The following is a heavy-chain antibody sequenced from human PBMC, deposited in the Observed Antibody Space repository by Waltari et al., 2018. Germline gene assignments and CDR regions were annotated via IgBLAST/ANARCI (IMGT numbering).Heavy chain of an antibody. J-gene: IGHJ4*02. CDR2: IYYSGST. D-gene: IGHD4-17*01. CDR3: ARRYGDYLDY. CDR1: GGPISSSSYS. V-gene: IGHV4-39*01. Sequence: QLQLQEPGPGLAKPSATLSIPCTASGGPISSSSYSWGWIRPPPGKGLEWIGSIYYSGSTYYNPSIKSRVTISVDTSKNQFSLKLSSVTAADTAVYYCARRYGDYLDYWGQGTLVTVSS.